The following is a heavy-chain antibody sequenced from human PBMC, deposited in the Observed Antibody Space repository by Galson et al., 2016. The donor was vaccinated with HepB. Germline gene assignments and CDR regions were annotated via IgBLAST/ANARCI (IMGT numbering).Heavy chain of an antibody. Sequence: SLRLSCAASGFSFSVAGSSMNWVRQAPGKGLEWVSSISTLREYILYGDSVKGRFTISRDNARNSVFLQMNSLTAEDTAVYYCAEFEARIHPSGDHALEGWGQGTTVTVSS. CDR1: GFSFSVAGSS. J-gene: IGHJ6*02. CDR3: AEFEARIHPSGDHALEG. V-gene: IGHV3-21*01. D-gene: IGHD3-10*01. CDR2: ISTLREYI.